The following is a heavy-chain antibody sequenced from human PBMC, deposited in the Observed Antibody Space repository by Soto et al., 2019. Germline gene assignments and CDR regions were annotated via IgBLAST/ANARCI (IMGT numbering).Heavy chain of an antibody. CDR3: AMDPQQRLADASYFGMGV. Sequence: EVQLVESGGGLVKPGGSLRLSCAASGFTFSRYGMNWVRQAPGKGLELVSSISGLSSFIYYADSVKGRFTVSRDNAKNSLFVQMNSLTAEETAVYYCAMDPQQRLADASYFGMGVWGQGTTVIVSS. CDR1: GFTFSRYG. D-gene: IGHD6-25*01. V-gene: IGHV3-21*02. J-gene: IGHJ6*02. CDR2: ISGLSSFI.